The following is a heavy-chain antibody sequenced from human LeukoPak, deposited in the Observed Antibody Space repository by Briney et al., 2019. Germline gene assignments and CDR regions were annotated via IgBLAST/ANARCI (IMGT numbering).Heavy chain of an antibody. D-gene: IGHD6-19*01. J-gene: IGHJ1*01. V-gene: IGHV3-53*01. CDR1: GFTVSSNY. Sequence: GGSLRLSCAASGFTVSSNYLSWVRQAPGKGLEWVSLISSVGSTYYADSVKGRFTISRDNSKNTLYLQMNSLRAEDTAVYYCARDQYSSNWYVHHWGQGTLVTVS. CDR2: ISSVGST. CDR3: ARDQYSSNWYVHH.